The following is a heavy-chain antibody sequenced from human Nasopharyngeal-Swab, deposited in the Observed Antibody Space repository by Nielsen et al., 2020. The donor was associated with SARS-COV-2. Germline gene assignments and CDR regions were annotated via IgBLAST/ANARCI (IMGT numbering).Heavy chain of an antibody. V-gene: IGHV2-70*11. CDR3: ARIRSSSERWDYYYMDV. Sequence: SGPTLVKPTQTLTLTCTFSGFSLSTSGMCVSWIRQPPGKALEWLARIDCDDDKYYNTSLKTRLTISKDTSKNPVVLTMTNMDPVDTATYYCARIRSSSERWDYYYMDVWGKGTTVTVSS. D-gene: IGHD6-6*01. CDR2: IDCDDDK. CDR1: GFSLSTSGMC. J-gene: IGHJ6*03.